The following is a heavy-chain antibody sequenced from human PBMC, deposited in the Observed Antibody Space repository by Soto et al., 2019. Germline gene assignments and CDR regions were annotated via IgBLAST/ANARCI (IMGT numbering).Heavy chain of an antibody. CDR1: GSSINSSGYY. J-gene: IGHJ4*02. CDR3: ARLPSRHLVDY. V-gene: IGHV4-39*01. CDR2: MFYGVST. Sequence: SETLSLTCTVSGSSINSSGYYWGWIRQPPGKGLEWIGSMFYGVSTYYNPSLKGRVTVSVDTSKNQFSLNLRSVTAADTAVYYCARLPSRHLVDYWGQGTLVTVSS. D-gene: IGHD3-3*02.